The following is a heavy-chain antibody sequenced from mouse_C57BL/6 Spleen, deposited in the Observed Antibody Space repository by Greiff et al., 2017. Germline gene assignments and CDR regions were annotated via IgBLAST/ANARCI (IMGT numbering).Heavy chain of an antibody. D-gene: IGHD2-3*01. Sequence: QVQLQQPGAELVMPGASVKLSCKASGYTFTSYWMHWVKQRPGQGLEWIGEIDPSDSYTNYNQKFKGKSTLTVDKSSSTAYMQLSSLTSEDSAVYYCARKEDGPAWFAYWGQGTLVTVSA. CDR1: GYTFTSYW. V-gene: IGHV1-69*01. J-gene: IGHJ3*01. CDR3: ARKEDGPAWFAY. CDR2: IDPSDSYT.